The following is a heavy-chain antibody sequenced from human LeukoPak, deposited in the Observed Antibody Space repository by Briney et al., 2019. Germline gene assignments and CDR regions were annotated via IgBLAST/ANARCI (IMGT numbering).Heavy chain of an antibody. J-gene: IGHJ5*01. D-gene: IGHD6-13*01. CDR1: GYTFTEYY. CDR2: ITLSTGDI. CDR3: ARDIAPSGSWWFDS. V-gene: IGHV1-2*02. Sequence: ASVKVSCKAPGYTFTEYYLHWLHQAPGQGLGWMGWITLSTGDIFYAQNFQGRVTMTRDTSISTAYMQLGSLKSDDTAVYYCARDIAPSGSWWFDSWGQGTLVTVSS.